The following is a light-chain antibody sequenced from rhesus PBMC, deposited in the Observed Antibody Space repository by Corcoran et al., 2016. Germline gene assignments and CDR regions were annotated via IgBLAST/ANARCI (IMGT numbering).Light chain of an antibody. Sequence: DIQMTQSPSSLSASVGDTVTITCRASQSISSWLDWYQQKQGKAPKYLIYKASSLQSGVPARFRGSGYGTDVTLTISSLQPEDFATYYCLQYSSGPFTFGPGTKLDIK. CDR3: LQYSSGPFT. V-gene: IGKV1-22*01. CDR2: KAS. CDR1: QSISSW. J-gene: IGKJ3*01.